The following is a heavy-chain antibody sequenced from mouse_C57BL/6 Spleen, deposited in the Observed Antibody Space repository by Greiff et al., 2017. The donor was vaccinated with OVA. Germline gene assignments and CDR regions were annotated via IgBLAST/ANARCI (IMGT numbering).Heavy chain of an antibody. J-gene: IGHJ3*01. CDR3: ATTIVTGWFAY. CDR2: IWSGGST. V-gene: IGHV2-2*01. Sequence: VKLMESGPGLVQPSQSLSITCTVSGFSLTSYGVHWVRQSPGKGLEWLGVIWSGGSTDYNAAFISRLSISKDNSKSQVFFKMNSLQADDTAIYYCATTIVTGWFAYWGQGTLVTVSA. D-gene: IGHD2-5*01. CDR1: GFSLTSYG.